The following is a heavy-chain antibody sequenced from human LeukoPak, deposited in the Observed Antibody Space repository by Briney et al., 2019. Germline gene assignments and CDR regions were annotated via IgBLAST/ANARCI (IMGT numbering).Heavy chain of an antibody. CDR2: ISAYNGNT. CDR1: GYTFTSYG. D-gene: IGHD3-9*01. V-gene: IGHV1-18*01. Sequence: ASVKVSCKASGYTFTSYGISWVRQAPGHGLEWMGWISAYNGNTNYAQKLQGRVTMTTDTSTSTAYMELRSLRSDDTAVYYCAREGLRYFDWFIGGPHNWYFDLWGRGTLVTVSS. J-gene: IGHJ2*01. CDR3: AREGLRYFDWFIGGPHNWYFDL.